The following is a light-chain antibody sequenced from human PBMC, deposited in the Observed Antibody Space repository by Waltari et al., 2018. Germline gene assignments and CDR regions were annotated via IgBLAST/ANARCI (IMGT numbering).Light chain of an antibody. V-gene: IGLV2-11*01. Sequence: QSALTQPRSVSGSPGQSVTISCPGTSSDVGGYNSVSWYQQHPGKAPKLMIYDVIKRPSGVPDRFSGSKSGNTASLTISGLQAEDEADYYCCSYAGSYTYVVFAGGTKLTVL. CDR1: SSDVGGYNS. J-gene: IGLJ2*01. CDR3: CSYAGSYTYVV. CDR2: DVI.